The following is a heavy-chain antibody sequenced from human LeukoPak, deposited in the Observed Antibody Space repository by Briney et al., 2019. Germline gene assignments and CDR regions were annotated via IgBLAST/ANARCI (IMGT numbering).Heavy chain of an antibody. Sequence: SETLSLTCAVSGYSISSGYYWGWIRQPPGKGLEWIGSIYHSGSTYYNPSLKSRVTVSVDTSKNQFSLKLSSVTAADTAVYYCAGESVIHTLDYWGQGTLVTVSS. CDR1: GYSISSGYY. D-gene: IGHD2-21*01. CDR3: AGESVIHTLDY. J-gene: IGHJ4*02. V-gene: IGHV4-38-2*01. CDR2: IYHSGST.